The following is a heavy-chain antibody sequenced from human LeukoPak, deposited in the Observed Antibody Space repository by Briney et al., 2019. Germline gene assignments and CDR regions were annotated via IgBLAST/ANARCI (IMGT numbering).Heavy chain of an antibody. V-gene: IGHV4-4*02. J-gene: IGHJ5*02. CDR2: IYHSGST. CDR3: ARVQLIVVVPAAMHRWFDP. Sequence: SGTLSLTCAVSGGSISSSNWWSWVRQPPGEGLEWIGEIYHSGSTNYNPSLKSRVTISVDKSKNQFSLKLSSVTAADTAVYYCARVQLIVVVPAAMHRWFDPWGQGTLVTVSS. D-gene: IGHD2-2*01. CDR1: GGSISSSNW.